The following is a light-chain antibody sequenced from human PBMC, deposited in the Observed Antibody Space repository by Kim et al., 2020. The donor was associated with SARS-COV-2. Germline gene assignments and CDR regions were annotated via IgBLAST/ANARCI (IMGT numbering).Light chain of an antibody. CDR3: QAWDDSSVVV. Sequence: SYELTQPPSVSVSPGQTASITCSGHGLGEKFVSWYQQKPGQSPVLVINQDSKRPSGIPERFSGSNSGNAATLTISGTQTMDEADYYCQAWDDSSVVVFGGGTKLTVL. CDR2: QDS. CDR1: GLGEKF. V-gene: IGLV3-1*01. J-gene: IGLJ3*02.